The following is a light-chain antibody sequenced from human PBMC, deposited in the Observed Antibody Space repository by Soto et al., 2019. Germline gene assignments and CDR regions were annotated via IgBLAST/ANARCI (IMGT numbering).Light chain of an antibody. CDR2: SAS. CDR1: QSVSNR. V-gene: IGKV3-15*01. J-gene: IGKJ4*01. CDR3: QQCNSWPPVT. Sequence: EIVITQSPATLSVSPVERATLSCRASQSVSNRIAWYQQKPGQAPRLLIYSASTRATGIPARFSGSGSGTEFTLTIDSLQSEDFAVYYCQQCNSWPPVTFGGGTKVDIK.